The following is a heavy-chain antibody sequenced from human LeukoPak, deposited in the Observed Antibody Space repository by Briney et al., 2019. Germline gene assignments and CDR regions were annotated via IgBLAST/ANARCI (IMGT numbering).Heavy chain of an antibody. Sequence: GGSLRLSCAVSGFTFSSSWMHWVRQAPGKGLVWVSHIKTDGSTTAYADSVKGRFTISRDNAKNTLYLQMNSLRAEDTAVYYCAKNQGDYDSGTYSNWFDPWGQGTLVTVSS. CDR2: IKTDGSTT. CDR3: AKNQGDYDSGTYSNWFDP. D-gene: IGHD3-22*01. CDR1: GFTFSSSW. V-gene: IGHV3-74*01. J-gene: IGHJ5*02.